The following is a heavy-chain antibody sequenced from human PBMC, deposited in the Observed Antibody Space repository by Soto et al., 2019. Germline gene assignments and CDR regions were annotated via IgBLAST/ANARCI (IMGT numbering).Heavy chain of an antibody. CDR1: GFTFSSYA. Sequence: GGSLRLSCAASGFTFSSYAMHWVRQAPCKGLEWVAVISYDGINKYYADSVKGRFTISRDNSKNTLYLQMNGLRAEDTAVYYCARDRDGYSNYYYGMDVCGQRTTLAVCS. CDR2: ISYDGINK. V-gene: IGHV3-30-3*01. D-gene: IGHD4-4*01. CDR3: ARDRDGYSNYYYGMDV. J-gene: IGHJ6*02.